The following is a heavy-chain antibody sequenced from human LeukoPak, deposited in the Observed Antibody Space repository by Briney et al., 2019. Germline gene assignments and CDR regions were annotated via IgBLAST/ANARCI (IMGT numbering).Heavy chain of an antibody. V-gene: IGHV4-34*01. CDR3: ALSGALGNNNFDY. CDR1: GGSFSGYY. D-gene: IGHD3-10*02. Sequence: PSETLSLTCAVYGGSFSGYYWSWIRQPPGKGLEWIGEINHSGSTNYNPSLKSRVTISVDTSKNQFSLKLSSVTAADTAVYYCALSGALGNNNFDYWGQGTLVTVSS. CDR2: INHSGST. J-gene: IGHJ4*02.